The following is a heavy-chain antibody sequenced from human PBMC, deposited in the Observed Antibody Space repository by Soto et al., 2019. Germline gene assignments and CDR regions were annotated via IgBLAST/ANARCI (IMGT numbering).Heavy chain of an antibody. J-gene: IGHJ5*02. Sequence: PSETLSLTCTVSGGSISSYYWSWIRQPPGKGLEWIGYIYYSGSTNYNPSLKSRVTISVDTSKNQFSLKLSSVTAADTAVYYCARSMVRGALWWFDPWGQGTLVTVS. CDR2: IYYSGST. CDR3: ARSMVRGALWWFDP. D-gene: IGHD3-10*01. V-gene: IGHV4-59*01. CDR1: GGSISSYY.